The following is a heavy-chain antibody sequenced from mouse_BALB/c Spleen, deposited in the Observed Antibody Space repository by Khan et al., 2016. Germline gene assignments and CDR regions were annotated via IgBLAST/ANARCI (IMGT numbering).Heavy chain of an antibody. V-gene: IGHV9-2-1*01. D-gene: IGHD1-1*02. CDR3: TGPHILWSFDY. CDR1: GYTFTDYS. J-gene: IGHJ3*01. CDR2: INTETGEP. Sequence: QIQLVQSGHELKKPGETVKISCKASGYTFTDYSMHWVKQAPGKGLKWMGWINTETGEPTYADDFKGRFAFSLETSASTAYLQINNLKNEDTARCFCTGPHILWSFDYWGQGTLVTVSA.